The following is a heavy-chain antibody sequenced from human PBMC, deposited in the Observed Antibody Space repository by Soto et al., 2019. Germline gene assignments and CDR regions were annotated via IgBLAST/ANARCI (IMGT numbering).Heavy chain of an antibody. J-gene: IGHJ3*02. CDR2: IKSQVAGGAT. CDR1: GFRFSDVW. CDR3: ATGLKRAFEM. V-gene: IGHV3-15*01. Sequence: QLVGSGGGLVKPGESLTLSCEASGFRFSDVWLHWVRQAPGKGLEWVGHIKSQVAGGATDYAAPVRGRLTISRDDSRNMLYFQMINLKTEDTAVYYCATGLKRAFEMWGHGTMVTVSS.